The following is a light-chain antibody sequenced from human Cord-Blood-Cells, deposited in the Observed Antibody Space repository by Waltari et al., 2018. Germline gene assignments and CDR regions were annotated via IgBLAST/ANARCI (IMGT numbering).Light chain of an antibody. Sequence: SYVLTQPPSVSVAPGKTARITCGGNNIASTSVHWYQQKPGQAPVLVIYYDSDRPSGIPERFSGSNSGNTATLTISRVEAGDEADYYCQVWDSSSDVVFGGGTKLTVL. V-gene: IGLV3-21*04. CDR1: NIASTS. CDR2: YDS. CDR3: QVWDSSSDVV. J-gene: IGLJ2*01.